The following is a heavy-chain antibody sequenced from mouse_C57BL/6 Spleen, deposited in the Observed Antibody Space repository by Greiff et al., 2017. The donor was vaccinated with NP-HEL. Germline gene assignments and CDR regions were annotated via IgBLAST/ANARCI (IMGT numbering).Heavy chain of an antibody. V-gene: IGHV1-82*01. CDR3: AREGDYGYDGGFAY. CDR2: IYPGDGDT. J-gene: IGHJ3*01. CDR1: GYAFSSSW. Sequence: VQLQQSGPELVKPGASVKISCKAPGYAFSSSWMNWVKQRPGKGLEWIGRIYPGDGDTNYNGKFKGKATLTADKSSSTAYMQLSSLTSEDSAVYFCAREGDYGYDGGFAYWGQGTLVTVSA. D-gene: IGHD2-2*01.